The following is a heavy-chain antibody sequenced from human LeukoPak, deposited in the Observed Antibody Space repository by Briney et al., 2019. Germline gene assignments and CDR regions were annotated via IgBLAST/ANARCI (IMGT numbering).Heavy chain of an antibody. CDR1: GYTFTSYD. V-gene: IGHV1-8*03. D-gene: IGHD3-16*01. J-gene: IGHJ4*02. CDR2: MNPNSGNT. CDR3: ARVVGDYNGLFDC. Sequence: GASVKVSCKASGYTFTSYDINWVRQATGQGLEWMGWMNPNSGNTGYAQKFQGRVTITRNTSISTAYMELSSLRSEDTAVYYCARVVGDYNGLFDCWGQGTLVTVSS.